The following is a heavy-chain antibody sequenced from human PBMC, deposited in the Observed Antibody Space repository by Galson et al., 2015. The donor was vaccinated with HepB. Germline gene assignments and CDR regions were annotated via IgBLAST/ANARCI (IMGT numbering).Heavy chain of an antibody. CDR2: INPNSGGT. Sequence: SVKVSCKASGYTFTGYYMHWVRQAPGQGLEWMGWINPNSGGTNYAQKFQGRVTMTRDTSISTAYMELSRLRSDDTAVYYCARVIRSIEYSSSSTLSDYWGQGTLVTVSS. V-gene: IGHV1-2*02. D-gene: IGHD6-6*01. CDR1: GYTFTGYY. CDR3: ARVIRSIEYSSSSTLSDY. J-gene: IGHJ4*02.